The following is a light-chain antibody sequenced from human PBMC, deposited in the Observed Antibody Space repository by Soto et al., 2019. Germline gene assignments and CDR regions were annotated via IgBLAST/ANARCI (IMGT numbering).Light chain of an antibody. J-gene: IGLJ1*01. Sequence: QSALTQPRSVSGSPGQSVTISCTGTSSDVGGYNLVSWYQQHPGKAPKLMIYDVSKRPSGVPDRFSGSKSGNTASLTISGLQAEDEADYYCYSCAGSYTFYVFGTGTKLTVL. CDR1: SSDVGGYNL. V-gene: IGLV2-11*01. CDR2: DVS. CDR3: YSCAGSYTFYV.